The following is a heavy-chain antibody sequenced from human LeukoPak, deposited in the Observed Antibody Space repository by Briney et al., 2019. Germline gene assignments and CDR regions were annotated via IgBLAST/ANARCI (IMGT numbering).Heavy chain of an antibody. J-gene: IGHJ4*02. CDR3: ARDYYYSVDY. V-gene: IGHV3-74*01. D-gene: IGHD3-22*01. CDR2: IKSDGST. CDR1: GFTFSNSW. Sequence: GGSLRLSCAASGFTFSNSWMHWVRQAPGKGLVWVSIIKSDGSTIYADSVKGRFTISRDNVKSTIYLQMNSLRAEDTAVYYCARDYYYSVDYWGQGTLVTVSS.